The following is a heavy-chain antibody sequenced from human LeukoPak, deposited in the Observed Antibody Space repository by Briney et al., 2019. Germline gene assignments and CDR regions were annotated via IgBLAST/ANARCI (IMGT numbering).Heavy chain of an antibody. CDR2: IQYGGSNK. CDR3: AKEAVAGGD. J-gene: IGHJ4*02. Sequence: GGSLRLSCAASGFTFSSYGMHWVRQAPGKGLEWVAFIQYGGSNKYYADSVKGRFTISRDNSKNTLYLQMNSLRAEDTAVYYCAKEAVAGGDWGQGTLVTVSS. D-gene: IGHD6-19*01. CDR1: GFTFSSYG. V-gene: IGHV3-30*02.